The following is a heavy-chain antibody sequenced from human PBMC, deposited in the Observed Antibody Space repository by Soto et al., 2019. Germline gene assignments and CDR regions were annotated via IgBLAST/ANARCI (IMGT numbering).Heavy chain of an antibody. J-gene: IGHJ4*02. CDR3: ARAGQYYDASGYAN. CDR1: GYSFATSG. Sequence: VKLVQSGTEVKKPGASIKVSCKASGYSFATSGMTWVRQAPGQVLEWVGWISAYNGNTNYDQNLQDRVTMTTDTSTSTAYLELRNLRSDDSAVYYCARAGQYYDASGYANWGQGTLVTVSS. D-gene: IGHD3-22*01. CDR2: ISAYNGNT. V-gene: IGHV1-18*01.